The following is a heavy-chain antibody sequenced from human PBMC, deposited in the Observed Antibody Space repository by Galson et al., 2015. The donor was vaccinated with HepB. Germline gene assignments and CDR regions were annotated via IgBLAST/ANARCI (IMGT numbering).Heavy chain of an antibody. V-gene: IGHV3-15*01. CDR2: IKSKTDGGTT. J-gene: IGHJ4*02. CDR1: GFTFSNAW. CDR3: TTDPAITMIVVDLPG. Sequence: SLRLSCAASGFTFSNAWMSWVRQAPGKGLEWVGRIKSKTDGGTTDYAAPVKGRFTISRDDSKNTLYLQMNSLKTEDTAVYYCTTDPAITMIVVDLPGWGQGTLVTVSS. D-gene: IGHD3-22*01.